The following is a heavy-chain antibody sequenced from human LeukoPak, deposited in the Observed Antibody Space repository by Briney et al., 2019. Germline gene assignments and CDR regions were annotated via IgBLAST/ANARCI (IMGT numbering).Heavy chain of an antibody. Sequence: GGSLRLSCAASGYTFDYYGMRWVRQAPGKGLEWVSGINWHGGSTGYADSVKGRFTISRDNAKNSLYLQMNSLRAEDTALYYCARENDSSGYYFDYWGQGTLVTVSS. CDR2: INWHGGST. D-gene: IGHD3-22*01. CDR3: ARENDSSGYYFDY. V-gene: IGHV3-20*04. J-gene: IGHJ4*02. CDR1: GYTFDYYG.